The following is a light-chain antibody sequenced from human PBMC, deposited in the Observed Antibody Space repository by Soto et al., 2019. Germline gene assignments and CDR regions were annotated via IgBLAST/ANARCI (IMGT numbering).Light chain of an antibody. Sequence: MGVTLSRATLSLNPWERATLSCRVSQSVSSYLAWYQQKPGQAPRLLIYDASNRASGIPARFSGSGSGTDFPLTISSLEPEDFAVYYCQQYGTLRKFGQGTKVDIK. J-gene: IGKJ1*01. CDR1: QSVSSY. V-gene: IGKV3-11*01. CDR3: QQYGTLRK. CDR2: DAS.